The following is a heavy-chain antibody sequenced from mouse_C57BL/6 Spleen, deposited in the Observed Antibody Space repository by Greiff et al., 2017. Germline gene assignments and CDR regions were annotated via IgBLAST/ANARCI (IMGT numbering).Heavy chain of an antibody. CDR3: ARGDYGSSPWFAY. Sequence: QVQLQQPGTELVKPGASVKLSCKASGYTFTSYWMHWVKQRPGQGLEWIGNINPSNGGTNYNEKFKSKATLTVDKSSSTAYMQLSSLTSEDSAVYYGARGDYGSSPWFAYWGQGTLVTVSA. D-gene: IGHD1-1*01. V-gene: IGHV1-53*01. J-gene: IGHJ3*01. CDR1: GYTFTSYW. CDR2: INPSNGGT.